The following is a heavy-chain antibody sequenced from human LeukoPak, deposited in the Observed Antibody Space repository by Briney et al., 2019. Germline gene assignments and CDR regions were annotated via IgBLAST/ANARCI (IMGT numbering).Heavy chain of an antibody. CDR3: ARVTIVGATTGY. J-gene: IGHJ4*02. V-gene: IGHV4-59*12. CDR2: IYYSGST. CDR1: GGSISSYY. Sequence: PSETLSLTCTVSGGSISSYYWSWIRQPPGKGLEWIGYIYYSGSTYYNPSLKSRVTISVDTSKNQFSLKLSSVTAADTAVYYCARVTIVGATTGYWGQGTLVTVSS. D-gene: IGHD1-26*01.